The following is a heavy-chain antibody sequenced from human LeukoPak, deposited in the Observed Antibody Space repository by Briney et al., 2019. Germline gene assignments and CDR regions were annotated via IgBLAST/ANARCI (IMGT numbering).Heavy chain of an antibody. J-gene: IGHJ4*02. D-gene: IGHD5-18*01. CDR2: INSDGSST. CDR3: ARVQGYSYGN. V-gene: IGHV3-74*01. CDR1: GFTFSSYW. Sequence: PRGSLRLSCAAPGFTFSSYWMHWVRQAPGKGLVWVSRINSDGSSTIYADSVKGRFTISRDNAKNTLYLQMNSLRAEDTAVYYCARVQGYSYGNWGQGTLVTVSS.